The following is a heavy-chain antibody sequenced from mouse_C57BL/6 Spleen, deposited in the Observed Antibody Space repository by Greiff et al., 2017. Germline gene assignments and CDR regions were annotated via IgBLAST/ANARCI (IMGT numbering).Heavy chain of an antibody. Sequence: QVQLQQPGAELVKPGASVKMSCKASGYTFTSYWITWVKQRPGQGLEWIGDIYPGSGSTNYNEKFKSKATLTVDTSSSTAYMQLSSLTSEDSAVYYCARKGATVVATPWYFDVWGTGTTVTVSS. CDR2: IYPGSGST. D-gene: IGHD1-1*01. CDR1: GYTFTSYW. CDR3: ARKGATVVATPWYFDV. V-gene: IGHV1-55*01. J-gene: IGHJ1*03.